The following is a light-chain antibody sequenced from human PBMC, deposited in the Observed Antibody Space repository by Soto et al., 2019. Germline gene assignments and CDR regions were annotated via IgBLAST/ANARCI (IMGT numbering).Light chain of an antibody. V-gene: IGKV1-5*01. CDR1: QSIGSW. CDR3: QQYNSYPPN. CDR2: DAS. Sequence: DVQVTQSPSTLSASVGDRVTITCRASQSIGSWLAWYQQKPAKAPKLLIYDASILENGVPSRFSGSGSGTEFALTISSLQADDFAIYYCQQYNSYPPNFGGGTKVDIK. J-gene: IGKJ4*01.